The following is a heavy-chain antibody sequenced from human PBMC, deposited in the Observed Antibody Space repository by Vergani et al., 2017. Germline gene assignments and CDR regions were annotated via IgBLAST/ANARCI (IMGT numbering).Heavy chain of an antibody. J-gene: IGHJ5*02. CDR1: GDSMNTYY. V-gene: IGHV4-38-2*02. D-gene: IGHD3-10*01. Sequence: QVQLQESGPGLVKPSETLSLTCSVSGDSMNTYYWTWIRQPPGRGLEWIGSIYHTGSAYYNPSLKSRVTVSVDTSMNQVSLKLNSVTAADTAVYYCVRTVALWFGETKEGGWFDPWGQGTLVTVTS. CDR3: VRTVALWFGETKEGGWFDP. CDR2: IYHTGSA.